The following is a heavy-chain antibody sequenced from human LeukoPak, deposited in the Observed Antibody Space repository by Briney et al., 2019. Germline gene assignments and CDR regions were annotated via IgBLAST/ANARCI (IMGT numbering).Heavy chain of an antibody. Sequence: PGGSLRLSCAASGFTVSSNYMSWVRQAPGKGLEWVSVIYSGGSTYYADSVKGRFTISRDNPKNTLYLQMNSLRAEDTAVYYCATEYCTDKGYFDLWGSGTLVTVSS. D-gene: IGHD2-8*02. J-gene: IGHJ2*01. V-gene: IGHV3-66*01. CDR2: IYSGGST. CDR1: GFTVSSNY. CDR3: ATEYCTDKGYFDL.